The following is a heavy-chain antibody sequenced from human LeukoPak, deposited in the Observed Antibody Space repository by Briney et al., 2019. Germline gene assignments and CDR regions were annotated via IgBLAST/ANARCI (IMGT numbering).Heavy chain of an antibody. V-gene: IGHV4-59*08. CDR3: ARRVVRGANWFDP. Sequence: SETLSLTCTVSGGSINNYYWSWIRQPPGKGLEWIGYIYYSGSTNYNPSLKSRVTISVDTSKNQFSLKLSSVTAADTAVYYCARRVVRGANWFDPWGQGTLVTVSS. CDR2: IYYSGST. J-gene: IGHJ5*02. D-gene: IGHD3-10*01. CDR1: GGSINNYY.